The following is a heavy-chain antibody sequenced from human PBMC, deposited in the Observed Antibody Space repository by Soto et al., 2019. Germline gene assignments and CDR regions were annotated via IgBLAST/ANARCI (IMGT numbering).Heavy chain of an antibody. D-gene: IGHD3-3*01. CDR2: ISGGGDAS. Sequence: GGSLRLSCAASGFTFSSYAMDWVRQAPGKGLEWLSAISGGGDASHYADSVKGRFTISRDNSKNTLFLQMSSLRAEDTAVYYCATRPTDFWSGYWTSDYWGQGTLVTVYS. CDR1: GFTFSSYA. V-gene: IGHV3-23*01. J-gene: IGHJ4*02. CDR3: ATRPTDFWSGYWTSDY.